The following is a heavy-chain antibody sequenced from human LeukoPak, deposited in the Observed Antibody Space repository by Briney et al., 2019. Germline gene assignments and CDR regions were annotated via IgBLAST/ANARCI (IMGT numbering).Heavy chain of an antibody. CDR2: IIPIFGTA. J-gene: IGHJ6*03. V-gene: IGHV1-69*13. CDR1: GGTFSSYA. CDR3: ARGGYYYGSGSYRYYYYYMDV. Sequence: SVKVSCKASGGTFSSYAISWVRQAPGQGLEWMGGIIPIFGTANYAQKFQGRVTITADESTSTAYMELSSLRSEDTAVYYCARGGYYYGSGSYRYYYYYMDVWGKGTTVTISS. D-gene: IGHD3-10*01.